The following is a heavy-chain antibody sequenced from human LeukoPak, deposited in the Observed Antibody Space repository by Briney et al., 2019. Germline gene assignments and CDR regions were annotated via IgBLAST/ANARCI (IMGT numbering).Heavy chain of an antibody. V-gene: IGHV1-69*13. CDR2: IIPIFGTA. CDR3: ARGVSYYDSSGYYYFDY. D-gene: IGHD3-22*01. J-gene: IGHJ4*02. Sequence: SVKVSCKASGYTFTSYYMHWVRQAPGQGLEWMGGIIPIFGTANYAQKFQGRVTITADESTSTAYMELSSLRSEDTAVYYCARGVSYYDSSGYYYFDYWGQGTLVTVSS. CDR1: GYTFTSYY.